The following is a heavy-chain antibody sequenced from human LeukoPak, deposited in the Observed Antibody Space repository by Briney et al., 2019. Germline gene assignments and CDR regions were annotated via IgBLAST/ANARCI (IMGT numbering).Heavy chain of an antibody. CDR3: VGRYTAGYYESDY. Sequence: PGGSLRLSCAASGFTFSSYNMNWVRQAPGKGLEWVSSISSSGSYLFYADSVKGRFTISRDNAKDSLYLQMNSLRADDTAVYYCVGRYTAGYYESDYWGQGTLVTVSS. CDR1: GFTFSSYN. J-gene: IGHJ4*02. D-gene: IGHD1-26*01. CDR2: ISSSGSYL. V-gene: IGHV3-21*01.